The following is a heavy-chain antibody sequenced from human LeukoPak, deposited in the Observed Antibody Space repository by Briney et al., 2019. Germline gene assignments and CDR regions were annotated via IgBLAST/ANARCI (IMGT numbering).Heavy chain of an antibody. CDR1: GFTFSSYE. CDR3: AELGITMIGGV. CDR2: ISSSGSTI. V-gene: IGHV3-48*03. J-gene: IGHJ6*04. Sequence: GGSLRLSCAASGFTFSSYEMDWVRQAPGKVLEWVSYISSSGSTIYYADSVKGRFTISRDNAKNSLYLQMNSLRAEDTAVYYCAELGITMIGGVWGKGTTVTISS. D-gene: IGHD3-10*02.